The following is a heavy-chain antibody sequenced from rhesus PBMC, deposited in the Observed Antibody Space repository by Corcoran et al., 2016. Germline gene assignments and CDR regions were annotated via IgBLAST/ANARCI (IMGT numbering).Heavy chain of an antibody. J-gene: IGHJ4*01. Sequence: QVQLQESGPGLVKSSETLPLTCAVSGASISSNYWNWIRQAPAKGLEWIERIHGSGGSTDYNPSLKSRVTISIDRSKNQFSLKLSSVTAADTAVYYCVRGVVIVVASYFDYWGQGVLVTVSS. CDR3: VRGVVIVVASYFDY. CDR2: IHGSGGST. V-gene: IGHV4S2*01. D-gene: IGHD2-33*01. CDR1: GASISSNY.